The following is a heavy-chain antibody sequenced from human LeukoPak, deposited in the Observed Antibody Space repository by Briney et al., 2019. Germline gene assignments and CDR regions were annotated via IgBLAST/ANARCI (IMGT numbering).Heavy chain of an antibody. CDR2: ISHTGNTI. V-gene: IGHV3-11*01. D-gene: IGHD2/OR15-2a*01. Sequence: PGGSLRLSCAVSGFTFSDYYMSWVRQAPGKGLEWLSYISHTGNTIYYADSVKGRFTISRDSAKNSLCLQMNSLRAEDTAMYYCARDRPFYSNQLLFFDSWGQGTLVTVSS. J-gene: IGHJ4*02. CDR1: GFTFSDYY. CDR3: ARDRPFYSNQLLFFDS.